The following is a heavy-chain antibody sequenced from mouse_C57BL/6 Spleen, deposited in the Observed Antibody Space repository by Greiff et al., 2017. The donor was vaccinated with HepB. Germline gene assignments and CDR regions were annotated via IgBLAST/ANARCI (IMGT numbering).Heavy chain of an antibody. Sequence: QVQLQQSGPELVKPGASVKISCKASGYAFSSSWMNWVKQRPGKGLEWIGRIYPGDGDTNYNGKFKGKATLTADKSSSTAYMPLSSLTSEDSAVYFCARDGYYLAWFAYWGQGTLVTVSA. CDR1: GYAFSSSW. J-gene: IGHJ3*01. V-gene: IGHV1-82*01. CDR3: ARDGYYLAWFAY. D-gene: IGHD2-3*01. CDR2: IYPGDGDT.